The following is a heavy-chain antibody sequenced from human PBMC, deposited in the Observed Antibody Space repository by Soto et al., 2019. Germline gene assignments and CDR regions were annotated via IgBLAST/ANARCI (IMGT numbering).Heavy chain of an antibody. J-gene: IGHJ3*02. V-gene: IGHV4-59*01. CDR1: GGSISSYY. CDR3: AREADYDYIWGSPDAFDI. Sequence: SETLSLTCTVSGGSISSYYWSWIRQPPGKGLGWIGYIYYSGSTNYNPSLKSRVTISVDTSKNQFSLKLSSVTAADTAVYYCAREADYDYIWGSPDAFDIWGQGTMVTVSS. CDR2: IYYSGST. D-gene: IGHD3-16*01.